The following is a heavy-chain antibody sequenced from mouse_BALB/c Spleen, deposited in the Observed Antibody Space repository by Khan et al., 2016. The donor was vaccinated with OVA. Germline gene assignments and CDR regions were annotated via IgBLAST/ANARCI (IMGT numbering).Heavy chain of an antibody. CDR3: ARLAYYYDSEGFAY. D-gene: IGHD1-1*01. CDR1: GFTFSTYG. V-gene: IGHV5-6*01. CDR2: VSTGGHYT. J-gene: IGHJ3*01. Sequence: EVQLVESGGDVVKPGGSLKLSCAASGFTFSTYGMSWVRQTPDKRLEWVATVSTGGHYTYYPDTVRGRFTISRDTAKNTLYLQMNSLKSEYTAMFYCARLAYYYDSEGFAYWGQGTLVTVSS.